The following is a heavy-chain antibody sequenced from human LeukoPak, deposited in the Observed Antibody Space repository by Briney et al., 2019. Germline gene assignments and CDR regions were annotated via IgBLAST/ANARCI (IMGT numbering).Heavy chain of an antibody. J-gene: IGHJ6*02. Sequence: SGPTLVKPTQTLTLTCTFSGFSLSTSGVGVGWIRQPPGKALEWLALIYWNDDKRYSPSLKSRLTITKDTSKNQLVLTMTNMDPVDTATYYCALSYYYDSSGSYYYYGMDVWGQGTTVTVSS. CDR3: ALSYYYDSSGSYYYYGMDV. D-gene: IGHD3-22*01. CDR1: GFSLSTSGVG. V-gene: IGHV2-5*01. CDR2: IYWNDDK.